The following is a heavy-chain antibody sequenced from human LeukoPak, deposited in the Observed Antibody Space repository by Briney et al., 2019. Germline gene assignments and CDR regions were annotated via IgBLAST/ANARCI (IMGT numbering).Heavy chain of an antibody. V-gene: IGHV4-39*01. CDR2: IHYSGSI. D-gene: IGHD3-10*01. Sequence: PSETLSLTCTVSGGSISNRDYYWGWIRQPPGKGLEWIGNIHYSGSIYYNPSLKSRVTISVDAPKNQFSLKLSSVTAADTAVYYCARVYYDSGTRWGQGTRVTVSS. CDR3: ARVYYDSGTR. J-gene: IGHJ4*02. CDR1: GGSISNRDYY.